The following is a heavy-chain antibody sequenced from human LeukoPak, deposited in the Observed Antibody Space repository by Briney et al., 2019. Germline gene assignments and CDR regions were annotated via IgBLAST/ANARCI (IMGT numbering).Heavy chain of an antibody. CDR3: AWDDKSVFDF. CDR2: IKSNHNGATT. Sequence: GGSLRLSCVGSGLSFRDAWLSWVRQAPGKGLEWVGRIKSNHNGATTDYVAPVKDRFTISRDDSKNTLYLQMNSLKIEDTAMYYCAWDDKSVFDFWGQGTLVTVSS. CDR1: GLSFRDAW. J-gene: IGHJ4*02. V-gene: IGHV3-15*01. D-gene: IGHD3-22*01.